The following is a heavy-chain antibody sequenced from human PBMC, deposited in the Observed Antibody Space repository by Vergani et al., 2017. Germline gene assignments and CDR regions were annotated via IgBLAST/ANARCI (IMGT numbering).Heavy chain of an antibody. V-gene: IGHV1-69*06. Sequence: QVQLVQSGAEVKKPGSSVKVSCKASGGTFSSYAISWVRQAPGQGLEWMGGIIPIFGTANYAQKFQGRVTITADKSTSTAYMELSSLRSEDTAVYYCAREEVDYGDSSDALDIWGQGTMVTVSS. CDR2: IIPIFGTA. J-gene: IGHJ3*02. CDR3: AREEVDYGDSSDALDI. D-gene: IGHD4-17*01. CDR1: GGTFSSYA.